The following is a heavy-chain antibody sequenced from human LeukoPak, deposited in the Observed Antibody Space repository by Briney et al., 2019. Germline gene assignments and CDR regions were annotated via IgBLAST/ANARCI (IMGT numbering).Heavy chain of an antibody. J-gene: IGHJ4*02. CDR1: GYTFTDYY. CDR2: INPNSGGT. Sequence: GASVKVSCKAPGYTFTDYYLHWVRQAPGQGLEWMGWINPNSGGTNYAQKFQGRVTMTRATSITTAYMELSRLRSDDTAVYYCARVVSGWYFHYWGQGTLVTVSS. CDR3: ARVVSGWYFHY. V-gene: IGHV1-2*02. D-gene: IGHD6-19*01.